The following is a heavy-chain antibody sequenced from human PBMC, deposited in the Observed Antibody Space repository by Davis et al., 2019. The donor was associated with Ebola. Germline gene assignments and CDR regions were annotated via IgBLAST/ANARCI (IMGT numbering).Heavy chain of an antibody. Sequence: GGSLRLSCAASGFTFSSNAMSWVRQAPGKGLEWVSAVSGNGGGTYYADSVKGRFTISRDNSKNTLYLQMNSLRAEDTAVYYCARVTSGGYWGQGTLVTVSS. CDR1: GFTFSSNA. D-gene: IGHD1-26*01. CDR3: ARVTSGGY. J-gene: IGHJ4*02. V-gene: IGHV3-23*01. CDR2: VSGNGGGT.